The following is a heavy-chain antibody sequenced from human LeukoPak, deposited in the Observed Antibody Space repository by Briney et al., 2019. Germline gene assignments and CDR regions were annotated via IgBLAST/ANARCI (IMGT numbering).Heavy chain of an antibody. CDR3: ARGPGGSYHFDY. J-gene: IGHJ4*02. V-gene: IGHV4-61*02. CDR2: IYTSGRT. Sequence: SQTLSLTCSVSGGSISSGSYYWRSIRQPAGKGLEWIRRIYTSGRTNYNPSLNNRVTISVDRSANQFSLQLSSCATAGASLSYCARGPGGSYHFDYWGQGTLVTVSS. D-gene: IGHD1-26*01. CDR1: GGSISSGSYY.